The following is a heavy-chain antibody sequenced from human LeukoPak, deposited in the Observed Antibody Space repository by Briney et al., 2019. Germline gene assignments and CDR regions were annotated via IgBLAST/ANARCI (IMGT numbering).Heavy chain of an antibody. CDR3: ARHAPYGDFDY. CDR2: IYYSGTT. J-gene: IGHJ4*02. CDR1: GGSISSYY. Sequence: SETLSLTCTVSGGSISSYYWSWIRQPPGKGLEWIGYIYYSGTTNYNPSLKSRVTMSADTSKNHFSLKLSSVTAADTAVYYCARHAPYGDFDYWGQGTLVTVSS. D-gene: IGHD4-17*01. V-gene: IGHV4-59*08.